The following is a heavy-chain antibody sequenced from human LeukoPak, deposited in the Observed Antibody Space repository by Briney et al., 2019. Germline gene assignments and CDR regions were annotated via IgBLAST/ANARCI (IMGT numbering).Heavy chain of an antibody. CDR2: ISGSGDST. Sequence: PGRSLRLSCAASGFTFSSYAMSWVRQAPGKGLEWVSAISGSGDSTYYADSVKGRFTISRDNSKNTLYLQMNSLRAEDTAVYYCAKDRGSGWYYFDYWGQGTLVTVSS. V-gene: IGHV3-23*01. D-gene: IGHD6-19*01. J-gene: IGHJ4*02. CDR3: AKDRGSGWYYFDY. CDR1: GFTFSSYA.